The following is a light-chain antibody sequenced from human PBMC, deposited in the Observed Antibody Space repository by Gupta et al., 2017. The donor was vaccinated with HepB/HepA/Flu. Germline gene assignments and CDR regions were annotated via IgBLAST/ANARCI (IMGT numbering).Light chain of an antibody. J-gene: IGLJ3*02. CDR1: SSNIGNNY. CDR3: GTWDSSLSANWV. CDR2: ENN. V-gene: IGLV1-51*02. Sequence: QSVLTQPPSVSAAPGQKVTISCSGSSSNIGNNYVSWYQQLPGTAHNLLIYENNKRPSGIPDRFSGSKSGTSATLGITGLQTGDEADYYCGTWDSSLSANWVFGGGTKLTVL.